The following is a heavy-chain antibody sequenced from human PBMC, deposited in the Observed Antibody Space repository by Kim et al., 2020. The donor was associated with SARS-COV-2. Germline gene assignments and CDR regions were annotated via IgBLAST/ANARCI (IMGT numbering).Heavy chain of an antibody. CDR2: T. Sequence: TRYSPSFQGQVTISADKSISTAYLQWSSLKASDTAMYYCARDADYDAFDIWGQGTMVTVSS. J-gene: IGHJ3*02. V-gene: IGHV5-51*01. D-gene: IGHD5-12*01. CDR3: ARDADYDAFDI.